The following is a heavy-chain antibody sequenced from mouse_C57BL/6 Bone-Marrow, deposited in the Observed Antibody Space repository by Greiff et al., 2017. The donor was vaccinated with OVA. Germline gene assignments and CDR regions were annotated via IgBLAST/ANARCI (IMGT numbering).Heavy chain of an antibody. CDR2: INPSTGGT. J-gene: IGHJ3*01. CDR3: ARGRTSPCAY. V-gene: IGHV1-42*01. D-gene: IGHD1-1*01. Sequence: EVQLQQSGPELVKPGASVKISCKASGYSFTGYYMNWVKQSPEKSLEWIGEINPSTGGTTYNQKFKAKATLTVDKSSSTAYMQLKSLTSEDSAVYCCARGRTSPCAYGGRGTLVTVSA. CDR1: GYSFTGYY.